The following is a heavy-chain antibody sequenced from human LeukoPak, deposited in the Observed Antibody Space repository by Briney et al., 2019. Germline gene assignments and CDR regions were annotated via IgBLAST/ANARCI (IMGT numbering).Heavy chain of an antibody. J-gene: IGHJ4*02. Sequence: GGSLRLSCAASGFTFSSYGMHWVRQAPGKGLEWVAVISYDGSNKYCADPVKGRFTISRDNSKNTLYLQMNSLRAEDTAVYYCAKDPRGYGGNFFDYWGQGTLVTVSS. D-gene: IGHD4-23*01. CDR2: ISYDGSNK. CDR1: GFTFSSYG. CDR3: AKDPRGYGGNFFDY. V-gene: IGHV3-30*18.